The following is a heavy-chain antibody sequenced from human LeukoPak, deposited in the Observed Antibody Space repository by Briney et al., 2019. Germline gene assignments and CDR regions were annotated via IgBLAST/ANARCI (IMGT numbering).Heavy chain of an antibody. D-gene: IGHD2-21*02. CDR2: IYYSGST. J-gene: IGHJ2*01. CDR3: AREAGVVVTGYFDL. CDR1: GGPISSGGYY. V-gene: IGHV4-31*03. Sequence: SETLSLTCTVSGGPISSGGYYWSWIRQRPGKGLEWIGYIYYSGSTYYNPSLKSRVTISVDTSKNQFSLKLSSVTAADTAVYYCAREAGVVVTGYFDLWGRGTLVTVSS.